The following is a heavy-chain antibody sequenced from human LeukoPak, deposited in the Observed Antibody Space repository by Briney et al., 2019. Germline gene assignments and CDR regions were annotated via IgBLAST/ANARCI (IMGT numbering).Heavy chain of an antibody. V-gene: IGHV4-61*01. CDR1: GGSVSSGSYY. J-gene: IGHJ4*02. CDR3: ARDFIGDWGGLDY. D-gene: IGHD2-21*02. Sequence: PSETLPLTCTVSGGSVSSGSYYWSWIRQPPGKGLEWIGYIYYSGSTNYNPSLKSRVTISVDTSKNQFSLKLSSVTAADTAVYYCARDFIGDWGGLDYWGQGTLVTVSS. CDR2: IYYSGST.